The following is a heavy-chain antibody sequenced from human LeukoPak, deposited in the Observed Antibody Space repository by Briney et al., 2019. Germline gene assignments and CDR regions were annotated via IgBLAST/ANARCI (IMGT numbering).Heavy chain of an antibody. CDR2: IYYSGST. Sequence: PSETLSLTCTVSGGYISSSSYYWGWIRQPPGKGLEWIGSIYYSGSTYYNPSLKSRVTISVDTSKNQFSLKLSSVTAADTAVYYCARARTSSSSWYYYYYGMDVWGQGTTVTVSS. CDR3: ARARTSSSSWYYYYYGMDV. D-gene: IGHD6-13*01. J-gene: IGHJ6*02. CDR1: GGYISSSSYY. V-gene: IGHV4-39*07.